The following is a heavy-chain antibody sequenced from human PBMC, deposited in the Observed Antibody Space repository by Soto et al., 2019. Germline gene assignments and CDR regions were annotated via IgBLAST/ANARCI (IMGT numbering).Heavy chain of an antibody. CDR1: GFTFSDHY. CDR2: IKNKANSYTT. Sequence: EVQLVESGGGLVQPEGSLRLSCAASGFTFSDHYMDWVRPAPGKGLEWVGRIKNKANSYTTAYAAPVKGRFIISRDDSKNSGFLQMNRLKTDDTAVYYCTRVRLGSRRSSDYWGQGILVTVSS. J-gene: IGHJ4*02. V-gene: IGHV3-72*01. CDR3: TRVRLGSRRSSDY. D-gene: IGHD6-13*01.